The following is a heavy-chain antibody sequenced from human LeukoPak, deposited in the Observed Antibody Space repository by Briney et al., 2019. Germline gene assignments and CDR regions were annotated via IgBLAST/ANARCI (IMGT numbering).Heavy chain of an antibody. Sequence: GGSLRLSCAASGFTFSNAWMSWVRQAPGKGLEWVGRIESTTDGGTTDYDAPVRSRFTISRDDSKTTLYLQMNSLETDDTAVYYCTTISGLSFDHWGQGTLVSVSS. D-gene: IGHD3-22*01. CDR2: IESTTDGGTT. V-gene: IGHV3-15*04. J-gene: IGHJ4*02. CDR1: GFTFSNAW. CDR3: TTISGLSFDH.